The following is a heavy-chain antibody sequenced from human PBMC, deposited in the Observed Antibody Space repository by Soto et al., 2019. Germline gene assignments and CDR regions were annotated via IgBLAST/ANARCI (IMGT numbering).Heavy chain of an antibody. Sequence: QVQLVESGGGVVQPGRSLRLSCAASGFTFSSYAMHWVRQAPGKGLEWVAVISYDGSNKYYADSVKGRFTNSRDNSKNTLYPQMNSLRAEDTAVYYCARDPGGTDFAEWTYYFDYWGQGTLVTVSS. D-gene: IGHD3-3*01. J-gene: IGHJ4*02. CDR2: ISYDGSNK. CDR1: GFTFSSYA. CDR3: ARDPGGTDFAEWTYYFDY. V-gene: IGHV3-30-3*01.